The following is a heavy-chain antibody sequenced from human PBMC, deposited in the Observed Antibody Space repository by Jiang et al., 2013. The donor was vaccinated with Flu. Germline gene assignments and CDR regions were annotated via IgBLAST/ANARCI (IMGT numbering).Heavy chain of an antibody. CDR2: IFPMLGVT. J-gene: IGHJ6*01. V-gene: IGHV1-69*04. CDR3: ARDSWFGELILCTMDV. Sequence: CGAEVKKPGSSVRVSCKASGGTFSTYGISWVRQAPGQGLEWVGGIFPMLGVTKYAQKFQGRVTISAEKSTSTAYMELSSLRSEDSAFYYCARDSWFGELILCTMDVWGPRGQRSPSPQ. CDR1: GGTFSTYG. D-gene: IGHD3-3*01.